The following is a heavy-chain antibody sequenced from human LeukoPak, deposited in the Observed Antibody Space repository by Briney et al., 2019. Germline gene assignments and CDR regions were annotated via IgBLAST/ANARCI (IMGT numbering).Heavy chain of an antibody. V-gene: IGHV3-33*01. Sequence: GGSLRLSCPASGFTFRDDGMHGVRQAPGKGREGVGFIWYDVSNIYYADSVQGRFTISRDNSRNTLYLQMNSLRAEDTAVYYRVRELPPVVQYYFDHWGPGTLVTVSS. CDR1: GFTFRDDG. CDR3: VRELPPVVQYYFDH. D-gene: IGHD2-21*01. CDR2: IWYDVSNI. J-gene: IGHJ4*02.